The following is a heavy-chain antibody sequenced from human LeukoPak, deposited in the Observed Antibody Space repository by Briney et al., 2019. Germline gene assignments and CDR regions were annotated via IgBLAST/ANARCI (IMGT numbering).Heavy chain of an antibody. CDR2: THYSGSP. J-gene: IGHJ6*03. CDR1: GGSIRSDY. CDR3: ARLEYYYDSSGSVGYYYYYMDV. Sequence: SETLSLTCTVSGGSIRSDYWSWIRQPPGKGLEWVGYTHYSGSPNYNPSLTSRVTISVDTSKNQFSLKPSSVTAADTAVYYCARLEYYYDSSGSVGYYYYYMDVWGKGTTVTISS. V-gene: IGHV4-59*08. D-gene: IGHD3-22*01.